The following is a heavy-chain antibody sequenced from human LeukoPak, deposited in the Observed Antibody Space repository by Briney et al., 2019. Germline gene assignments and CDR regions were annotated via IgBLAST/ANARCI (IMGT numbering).Heavy chain of an antibody. V-gene: IGHV4-39*07. CDR2: IYYSGST. Sequence: SETLSLTCTVSGGSISSSSYYWGWIRQPPGKGLEWIGSIYYSGSTYYNPSLKSRVTISVDTSKNQFSLKLSSVTAADTAVYYCARIMEQWLHAFDIWGQGTMVTVSS. J-gene: IGHJ3*02. CDR3: ARIMEQWLHAFDI. CDR1: GGSISSSSYY. D-gene: IGHD6-19*01.